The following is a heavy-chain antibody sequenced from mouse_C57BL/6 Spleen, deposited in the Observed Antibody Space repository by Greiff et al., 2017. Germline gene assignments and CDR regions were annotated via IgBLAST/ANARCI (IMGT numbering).Heavy chain of an antibody. CDR1: GYTFTSYW. J-gene: IGHJ2*01. V-gene: IGHV1-7*01. CDR3: AEWMGYAFDY. D-gene: IGHD2-2*01. CDR2: INPSSGYT. Sequence: VQLQQSGAELAKPGASVKLSCKASGYTFTSYWMHWGKQRPGQGLEWIGYINPSSGYTKYNQKFKDKATLTAYKSSSPTYMQLSSLTYEDSAFYYGAEWMGYAFDYWGQGTTLTVSS.